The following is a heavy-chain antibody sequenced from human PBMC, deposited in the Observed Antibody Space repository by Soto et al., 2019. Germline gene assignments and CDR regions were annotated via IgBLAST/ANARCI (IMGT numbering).Heavy chain of an antibody. D-gene: IGHD3-3*01. V-gene: IGHV4-59*01. J-gene: IGHJ6*03. CDR1: GGSISSYY. Sequence: PSETLSLTCTVSGGSISSYYWSWIRQPPGKGLEWIGYIYYSGSTNYNPSLKSRVTISVDTSKNQFSLKLSSVTAADTAVYYCARSQLIWCGYYTGTYYYYYMDVWGKGTTVTVSS. CDR3: ARSQLIWCGYYTGTYYYYYMDV. CDR2: IYYSGST.